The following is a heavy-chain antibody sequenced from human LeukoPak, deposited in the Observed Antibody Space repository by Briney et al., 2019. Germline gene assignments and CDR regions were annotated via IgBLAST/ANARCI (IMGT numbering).Heavy chain of an antibody. CDR1: GGSFSGYY. Sequence: SETLSLTCAVYGGSFSGYYWSWIRQPPGKGLEWIGEINHSGSTNHNPSLKSRVTISVDTSKNQFSLKLSSVTAADTAVYYCARDQTSTVTTTREFDYWGQGTLVTVSS. CDR2: INHSGST. V-gene: IGHV4-34*01. CDR3: ARDQTSTVTTTREFDY. D-gene: IGHD4-17*01. J-gene: IGHJ4*02.